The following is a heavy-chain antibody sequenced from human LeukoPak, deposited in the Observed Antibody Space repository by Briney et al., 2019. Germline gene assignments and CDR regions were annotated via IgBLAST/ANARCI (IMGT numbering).Heavy chain of an antibody. V-gene: IGHV3-21*01. D-gene: IGHD1-26*01. CDR3: VRDESGSL. J-gene: IGHJ3*01. Sequence: GGSLRLSCAASGFIFSSDTMSWVRQAPGKGLEWVSSIGSSSQYIYYAESVRGRFNISRDNAKSSLYLQLNSLRAEDTAVYYSVRDESGSLWGRGTMVTVSS. CDR1: GFIFSSDT. CDR2: IGSSSQYI.